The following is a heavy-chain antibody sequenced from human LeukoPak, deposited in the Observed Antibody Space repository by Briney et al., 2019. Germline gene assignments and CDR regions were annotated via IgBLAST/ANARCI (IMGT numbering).Heavy chain of an antibody. V-gene: IGHV3-7*04. J-gene: IGHJ4*02. Sequence: GGSLRLSCVDSGFTFSSNWMTWVRQAPGKGLEWVANIKEDGSEKYYGGSVKGRFTISRDNAKNSLYLQMNSLRAEDTAVYYCAGSSSGHDGSGYRPFDYWGQGTLVTVSP. CDR1: GFTFSSNW. CDR3: AGSSSGHDGSGYRPFDY. CDR2: IKEDGSEK. D-gene: IGHD3-22*01.